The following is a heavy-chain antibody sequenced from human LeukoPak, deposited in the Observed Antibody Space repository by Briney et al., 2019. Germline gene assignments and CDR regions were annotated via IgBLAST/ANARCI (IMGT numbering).Heavy chain of an antibody. J-gene: IGHJ4*02. CDR2: IYHSGST. Sequence: SETLSLTCTVSGYSISSGYYWGWIRQPPGKGLEWIGSIYHSGSTYYNPSLKSRVTISVDTSKNQFSLKLSSVTAADTAVYYCARGGSPPAYWGQGTLVTVSS. CDR1: GYSISSGYY. D-gene: IGHD2-15*01. V-gene: IGHV4-38-2*02. CDR3: ARGGSPPAY.